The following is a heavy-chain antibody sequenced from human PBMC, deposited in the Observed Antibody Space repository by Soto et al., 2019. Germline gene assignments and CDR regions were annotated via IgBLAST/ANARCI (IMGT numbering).Heavy chain of an antibody. CDR1: GGTVSSYA. J-gene: IGHJ3*02. Sequence: QVQLVQSGAEVKKPGSSVKVSCKASGGTVSSYAISWLRQAPGQGLEWMGGIIPIFGTANYAQKFQGRVTITADESTSTAYMELSSLRSEDTAVYYCARAVTIFGVVTPRYAFDIWGQGTMVTVSS. CDR2: IIPIFGTA. V-gene: IGHV1-69*01. CDR3: ARAVTIFGVVTPRYAFDI. D-gene: IGHD3-3*01.